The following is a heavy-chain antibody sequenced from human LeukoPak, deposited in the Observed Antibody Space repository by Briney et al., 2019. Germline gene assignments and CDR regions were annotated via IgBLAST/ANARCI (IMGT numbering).Heavy chain of an antibody. Sequence: GGSLRLSCVASGLTFDDYAMHWVRQAPGKGLEWVSGISWNSGSIHYADSGEGRCTISRDNAKNPLSMQMNSLRAEDMAVYYCTKGIRGYSYGCDYWGQGTLVTVSS. CDR1: GLTFDDYA. J-gene: IGHJ4*02. V-gene: IGHV3-9*03. CDR3: TKGIRGYSYGCDY. D-gene: IGHD5-18*01. CDR2: ISWNSGSI.